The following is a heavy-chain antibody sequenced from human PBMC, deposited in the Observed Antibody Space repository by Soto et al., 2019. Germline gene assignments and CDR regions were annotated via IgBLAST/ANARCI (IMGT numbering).Heavy chain of an antibody. Sequence: QVQLVQSGAEMKKPGASVKVSCKTSGFTFTTYGLHWVRQAPGQRPEWMGWINTANGNTKYSQNLRGRVTLTRDTPASTTYMELSSLRSEDTAVYYCAGVGYSGGWYDYWGQGTLVIVSS. CDR3: AGVGYSGGWYDY. J-gene: IGHJ4*02. V-gene: IGHV1-3*04. D-gene: IGHD6-19*01. CDR2: INTANGNT. CDR1: GFTFTTYG.